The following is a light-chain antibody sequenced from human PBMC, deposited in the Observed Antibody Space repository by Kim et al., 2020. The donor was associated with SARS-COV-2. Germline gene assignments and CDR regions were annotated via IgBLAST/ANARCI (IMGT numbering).Light chain of an antibody. J-gene: IGLJ3*02. Sequence: QSALTQPASVSGSPGQSITISCTGTSSDVGGYNYVSWYQQHPGKAPKLIIFDVSKRSGISDRFSGSKSGNTASLTISGLQAEDEADYYCSSYTSSSTLVFGGGTQLTVL. CDR3: SSYTSSSTLV. CDR2: DVS. CDR1: SSDVGGYNY. V-gene: IGLV2-14*01.